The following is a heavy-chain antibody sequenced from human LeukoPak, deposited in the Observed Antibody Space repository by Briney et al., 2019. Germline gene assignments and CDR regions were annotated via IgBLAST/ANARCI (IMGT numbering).Heavy chain of an antibody. CDR1: GFTFGSYA. CDR3: AKVPSPNYYDSSGFDY. J-gene: IGHJ4*02. V-gene: IGHV3-23*01. D-gene: IGHD3-22*01. CDR2: ISGSGGST. Sequence: PGGSLRLSCAASGFTFGSYAMSWVRQAPGKGLEWVSAISGSGGSTYYADSVKGRFTISRDNSKNTLYLQMNSLRAEDTAVYYCAKVPSPNYYDSSGFDYWGQGTLVTVSS.